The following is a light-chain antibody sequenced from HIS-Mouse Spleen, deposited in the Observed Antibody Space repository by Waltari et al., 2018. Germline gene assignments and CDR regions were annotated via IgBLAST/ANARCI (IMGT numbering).Light chain of an antibody. CDR1: SLPKKY. Sequence: SHALPQPPSVSVSPGQTARITCSGESLPKKYAYWYQQKSGPAPGMVIYEEGKRPSGIPDRFSGSSTGTMATLTISGAQVEDEADYYCYSTDSSGNHGVFGGGTKLTVL. V-gene: IGLV3-10*01. CDR3: YSTDSSGNHGV. CDR2: EEG. J-gene: IGLJ2*01.